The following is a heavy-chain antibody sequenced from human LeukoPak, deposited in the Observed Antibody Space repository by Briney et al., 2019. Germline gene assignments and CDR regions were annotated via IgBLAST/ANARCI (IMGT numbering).Heavy chain of an antibody. J-gene: IGHJ4*02. V-gene: IGHV1-8*03. CDR1: GGTFSSYA. Sequence: GASVKVSCKASGGTFSSYAISWVRQAPGQGLEWMGWMNPNSGNTGYAQKFQGRVTITRNTSISTAYMELSSLRSEDTAVYYCARGGNSGSYPDFDYWGQGTLVTVSS. CDR2: MNPNSGNT. CDR3: ARGGNSGSYPDFDY. D-gene: IGHD1-26*01.